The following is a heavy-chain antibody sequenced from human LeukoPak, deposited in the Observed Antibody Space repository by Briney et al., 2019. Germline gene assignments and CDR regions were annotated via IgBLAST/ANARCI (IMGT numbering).Heavy chain of an antibody. J-gene: IGHJ4*02. V-gene: IGHV4-4*07. Sequence: SETLSLTCTVSGGSISSYYWSWIRQPAGKGLGWIGRIYTSGSTNYNPSLKSRVTMSVDTSKNQFSLKLSSVTAADTAVYYCARGGGCSGGSCSNSDYWGQGTLVTVSS. D-gene: IGHD2-15*01. CDR2: IYTSGST. CDR3: ARGGGCSGGSCSNSDY. CDR1: GGSISSYY.